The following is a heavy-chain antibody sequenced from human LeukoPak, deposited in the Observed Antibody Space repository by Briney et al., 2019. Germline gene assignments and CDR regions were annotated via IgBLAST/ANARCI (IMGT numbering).Heavy chain of an antibody. CDR1: GFTFSSYA. D-gene: IGHD2-15*01. V-gene: IGHV3-23*01. J-gene: IGHJ6*02. CDR3: AKRGVVVAAPYYYYGMNV. Sequence: PGGSLRLSCAASGFTFSSYAMSWVRQAPGKGLEWVSAISGSGGSTYYADSVKGRFTISRDNSKNTLYLQMNSLRAEDTAVYYCAKRGVVVAAPYYYYGMNVWGQGTTVTVSS. CDR2: ISGSGGST.